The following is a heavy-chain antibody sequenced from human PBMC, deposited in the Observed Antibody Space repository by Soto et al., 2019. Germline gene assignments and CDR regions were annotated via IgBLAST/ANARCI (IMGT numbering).Heavy chain of an antibody. Sequence: EVQLVESGGGLVQPGGSLRLSCAASGFTFSSYDMQWVRQATGKGLEWVSAIGTAGDTYYLGSVKGRFTISRENAKNSFYLQMNSLRAGDTAVYYCARSPPGGYHYYYGLDVWGQGTTVTVSS. CDR2: IGTAGDT. V-gene: IGHV3-13*04. CDR1: GFTFSSYD. CDR3: ARSPPGGYHYYYGLDV. D-gene: IGHD3-22*01. J-gene: IGHJ6*02.